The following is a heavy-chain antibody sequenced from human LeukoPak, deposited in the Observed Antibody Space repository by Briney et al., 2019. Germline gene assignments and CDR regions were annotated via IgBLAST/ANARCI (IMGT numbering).Heavy chain of an antibody. V-gene: IGHV1-69*13. J-gene: IGHJ6*02. CDR3: ARATGSNYESDYYYYGMDV. CDR2: IIPIFGTA. CDR1: GGTFISYG. D-gene: IGHD4-11*01. Sequence: GASVKVSCKASGGTFISYGINWVRQAPGQGLEWMGGIIPIFGTANYAQKFQGRVTITADESTSTAYMELSSLRSEDTAVYYCARATGSNYESDYYYYGMDVWGQGTTVTVSS.